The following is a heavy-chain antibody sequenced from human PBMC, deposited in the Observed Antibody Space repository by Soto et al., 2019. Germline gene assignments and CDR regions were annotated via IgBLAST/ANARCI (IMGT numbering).Heavy chain of an antibody. J-gene: IGHJ6*02. V-gene: IGHV3-48*02. CDR1: GFTFSTYS. Sequence: VQLVESGGGLVQPGGSLRLSCAASGFTFSTYSVNWVRQAPGQGLEWVSYISSRSYTIYYVDSVKGRFTISRDNAKNSLYLQRNSLRDEDTAVYYCARGGSSSDNGLDVWGQGTTVTVSS. D-gene: IGHD6-6*01. CDR2: ISSRSYTI. CDR3: ARGGSSSDNGLDV.